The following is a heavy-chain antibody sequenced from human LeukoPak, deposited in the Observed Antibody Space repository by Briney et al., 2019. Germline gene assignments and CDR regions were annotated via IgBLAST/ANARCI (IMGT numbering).Heavy chain of an antibody. D-gene: IGHD3-16*01. J-gene: IGHJ4*02. CDR1: GGSFSGYY. CDR2: INHSGST. V-gene: IGHV4-34*01. Sequence: SETPSLTCAVYGGSFSGYYWSWIRQPPGKGLEWIGEINHSGSTNYNPSLKSRVTISVDTSKNQFSLQLNSVTPEDTAVYYCARGHSRGRYFDYWGQGTLVTVSS. CDR3: ARGHSRGRYFDY.